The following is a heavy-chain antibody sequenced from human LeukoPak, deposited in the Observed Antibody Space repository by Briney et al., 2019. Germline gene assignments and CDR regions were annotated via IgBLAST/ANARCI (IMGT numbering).Heavy chain of an antibody. CDR2: IYSGGST. D-gene: IGHD3-22*01. V-gene: IGHV3-66*01. CDR1: EFSVGSNY. Sequence: GGSLRLSCAASEFSVGSNYMTWVRQAPGKGLEWVSLIYSGGSTYYADSVKGRFTISRDNSKNTLYLQMNSLRAEDTAVYYCAKDEGAYIVVASDGAFDIWGQGTMVTVSS. J-gene: IGHJ3*02. CDR3: AKDEGAYIVVASDGAFDI.